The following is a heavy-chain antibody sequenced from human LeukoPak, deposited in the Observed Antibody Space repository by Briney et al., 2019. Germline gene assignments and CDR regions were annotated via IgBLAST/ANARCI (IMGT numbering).Heavy chain of an antibody. J-gene: IGHJ4*02. CDR1: GDSVSSNSAA. D-gene: IGHD3-10*01. V-gene: IGHV6-1*01. Sequence: SQTLSLTCALSGDSVSSNSAAWNWISQSPSGGLEWLGRTYYRSKWYYDYAVSVTSRITINPDTSKNQFSLHLNSVTPEDTAVYYCAREGSSSFDYWGQGTLVTVSS. CDR3: AREGSSSFDY. CDR2: TYYRSKWYY.